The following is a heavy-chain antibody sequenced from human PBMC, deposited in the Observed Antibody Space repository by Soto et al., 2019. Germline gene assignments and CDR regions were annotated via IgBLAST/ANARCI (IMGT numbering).Heavy chain of an antibody. CDR3: TRDASRDSSARGWFDP. V-gene: IGHV3-21*01. CDR2: ISSNSAYI. J-gene: IGHJ5*02. D-gene: IGHD6-13*01. CDR1: GFTFRSFT. Sequence: AGGSLRLSCAASGFTFRSFTMNWVRQAPGKGLEWVSTISSNSAYIYYTDALRGRFTISRDNAKNSLHLQMNSLRAEDTAVYYCTRDASRDSSARGWFDPWGPGTLVTVSS.